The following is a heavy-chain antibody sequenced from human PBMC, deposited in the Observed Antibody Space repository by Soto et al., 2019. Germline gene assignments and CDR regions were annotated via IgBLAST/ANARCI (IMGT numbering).Heavy chain of an antibody. CDR3: TRDASRDSSARGWFDP. V-gene: IGHV3-21*01. CDR2: ISSNSAYI. J-gene: IGHJ5*02. D-gene: IGHD6-13*01. CDR1: GFTFRSFT. Sequence: AGGSLRLSCAASGFTFRSFTMNWVRQAPGKGLEWVSTISSNSAYIYYTDALRGRFTISRDNAKNSLHLQMNSLRAEDTAVYYCTRDASRDSSARGWFDPWGPGTLVTVSS.